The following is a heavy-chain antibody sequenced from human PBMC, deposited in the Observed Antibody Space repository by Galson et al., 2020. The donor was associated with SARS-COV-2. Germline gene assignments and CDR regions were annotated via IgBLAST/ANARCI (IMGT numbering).Heavy chain of an antibody. J-gene: IGHJ4*02. CDR3: AADVPERGGGEFDY. V-gene: IGHV3-15*01. CDR2: IKSAAAGGTT. D-gene: IGHD3-16*01. Sequence: GGSLRLSCAASGFTFKKAWMKWVRQAPGKGLEWVGRIKSAAAGGTTHYSAPVEGRFTISRDDSTNTVYLQMNSLNTEDTAVYYCAADVPERGGGEFDYWGQGILVTVSS. CDR1: GFTFKKAW.